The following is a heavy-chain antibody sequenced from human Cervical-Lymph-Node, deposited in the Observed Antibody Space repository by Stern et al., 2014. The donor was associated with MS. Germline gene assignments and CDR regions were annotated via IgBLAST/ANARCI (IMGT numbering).Heavy chain of an antibody. J-gene: IGHJ6*02. D-gene: IGHD4-17*01. CDR2: IYSSGAT. V-gene: IGHV4-4*07. CDR3: ARQTSVTSSLNFYYGMDV. Sequence: QLQLQESGPELVKPSETLSITCTVSVGSINDYYWNWIRQPAGKGLEWIGRIYSSGATNYNPTRNSRVTMSVDTPKNQFSLKLTSLSAADTAVYYCARQTSVTSSLNFYYGMDVWGQGTTVTVSS. CDR1: VGSINDYY.